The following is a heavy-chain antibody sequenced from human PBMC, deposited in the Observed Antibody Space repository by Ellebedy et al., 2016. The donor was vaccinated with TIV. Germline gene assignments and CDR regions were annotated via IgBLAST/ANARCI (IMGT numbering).Heavy chain of an antibody. Sequence: PGGSLRLSCIASGFSFRSYWMAWVRQAPGKGLEWVADIRQEGDVKYSADSVKGRFTVSRDNAQNSLYLQMNSLRVEDTAVYYCARRASYGDYAVQVNPWFDPWGQGTLVTVSS. J-gene: IGHJ5*02. V-gene: IGHV3-7*01. CDR1: GFSFRSYW. CDR2: IRQEGDVK. D-gene: IGHD4-17*01. CDR3: ARRASYGDYAVQVNPWFDP.